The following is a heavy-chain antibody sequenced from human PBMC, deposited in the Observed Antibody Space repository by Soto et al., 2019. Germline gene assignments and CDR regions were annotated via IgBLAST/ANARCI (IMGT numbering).Heavy chain of an antibody. Sequence: QVQLQQWGAGLLKPSETLSLTCAVYGGSFSGYYWSWIRQPPGKGLEWIGEINHSGSTNYNPSLKSRVTISVDTSKNQFSLKLSSVTAADTAVYYCARGPYRTPVRYWGQGTLVTVSS. CDR2: INHSGST. J-gene: IGHJ4*02. CDR3: ARGPYRTPVRY. V-gene: IGHV4-34*01. D-gene: IGHD3-10*01. CDR1: GGSFSGYY.